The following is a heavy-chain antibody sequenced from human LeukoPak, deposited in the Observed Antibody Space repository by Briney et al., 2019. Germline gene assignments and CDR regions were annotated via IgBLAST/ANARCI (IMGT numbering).Heavy chain of an antibody. CDR3: ARDYERNYDILTGYLPAYYYGMDV. CDR2: IYSGGST. D-gene: IGHD3-9*01. Sequence: GGSLRLSCAASGFTVSSNYMSWVRQAPGKGLEWVSVIYSGGSTYYADSVKGRFTISRDNSKKTLYLQMNSLRAEDTAVYYCARDYERNYDILTGYLPAYYYGMDVWGQGTTVTVSS. J-gene: IGHJ6*02. V-gene: IGHV3-53*01. CDR1: GFTVSSNY.